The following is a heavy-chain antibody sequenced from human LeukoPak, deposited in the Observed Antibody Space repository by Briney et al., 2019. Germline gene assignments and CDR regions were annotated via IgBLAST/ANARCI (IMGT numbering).Heavy chain of an antibody. CDR3: ARRVVVATTPLASYFDY. CDR1: GYSFTSYW. D-gene: IGHD2-15*01. V-gene: IGHV5-51*01. CDR2: IYPGDSDT. Sequence: GESLKISCRGSGYSFTSYWIGWVRQMPGKGLGWMGIIYPGDSDTRYSPSFQGQVTISADKSISTAYLQWSSLKASDTAMYYCARRVVVATTPLASYFDYWGQGTLVTVSS. J-gene: IGHJ4*02.